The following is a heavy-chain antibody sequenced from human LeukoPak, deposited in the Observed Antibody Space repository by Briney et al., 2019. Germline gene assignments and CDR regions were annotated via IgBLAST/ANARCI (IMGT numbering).Heavy chain of an antibody. V-gene: IGHV3-7*01. CDR2: IKQDGSEK. D-gene: IGHD4-17*01. CDR1: GFTFSSYW. CDR3: ARPKNGDYGDLSWFDP. Sequence: GGSLRLSCAASGFTFSSYWMSWVRQAPGKGLEWVANIKQDGSEKYYVDSVKGRFTISRDNAKNSLYLQMNSLRAEDTAVYYCARPKNGDYGDLSWFDPWGQGTLVTVSS. J-gene: IGHJ5*02.